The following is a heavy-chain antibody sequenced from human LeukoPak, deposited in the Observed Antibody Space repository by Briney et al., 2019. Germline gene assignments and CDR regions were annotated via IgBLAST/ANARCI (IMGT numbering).Heavy chain of an antibody. V-gene: IGHV3-23*01. J-gene: IGHJ4*02. CDR1: GFTFSGYG. D-gene: IGHD5-24*01. CDR3: AKDGYTEWRGLYYFDY. Sequence: GGSLRLSCAASGFTFSGYGMSWVRQAPGKGLEWVSGISGSGGRTYYADFVKGRFTISRDNSKNTLFLQMNSLRAEDTAVYYCAKDGYTEWRGLYYFDYWGQRTLVTVSS. CDR2: ISGSGGRT.